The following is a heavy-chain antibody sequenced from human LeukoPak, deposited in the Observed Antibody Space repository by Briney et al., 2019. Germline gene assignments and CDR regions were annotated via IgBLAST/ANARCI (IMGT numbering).Heavy chain of an antibody. CDR1: GFTFSSYS. Sequence: GGSLRLSCAASGFTFSSYSMNWVRQAPGKGLEWVSSISSSSTYIYYADSVKGRFTISRDNAKNSLYLQMNSLRAEDTAVYYCARDIGIAVAGSYFDYWGQGTLVTVSS. CDR2: ISSSSTYI. V-gene: IGHV3-21*01. J-gene: IGHJ4*02. D-gene: IGHD6-19*01. CDR3: ARDIGIAVAGSYFDY.